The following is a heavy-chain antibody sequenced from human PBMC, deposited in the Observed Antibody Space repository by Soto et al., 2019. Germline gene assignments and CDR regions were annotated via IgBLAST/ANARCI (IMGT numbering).Heavy chain of an antibody. V-gene: IGHV3-23*01. CDR1: GFSFSSYA. D-gene: IGHD1-26*01. J-gene: IGHJ4*02. CDR3: AKMGGSGAAARLRC. CDR2: IRGSGDST. Sequence: EVQLLEAGGGLVQPEGSLRLSCAASGFSFSSYAMSWVRQAPGKGMEWVSAIRGSGDSTYYADSVKGRFTISRDKSKNKLSLQLNSLRAKDTAVYFCAKMGGSGAAARLRCWGQGTLVTVSS.